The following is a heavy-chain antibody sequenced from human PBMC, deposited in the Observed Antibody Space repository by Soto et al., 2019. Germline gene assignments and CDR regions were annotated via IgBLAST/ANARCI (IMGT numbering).Heavy chain of an antibody. Sequence: SLRLSSAASGFTFDNYAIQWDRQAQGKVLEWVSGIDCDSNSIGYADSVKGRLTISRDNAKNSLYLQMNSLRLGDTAFNYCVKVLNDFRSGYYKGWFNYWGQGTLVTV. CDR2: IDCDSNSI. CDR1: GFTFDNYA. CDR3: VKVLNDFRSGYYKGWFNY. J-gene: IGHJ4*02. D-gene: IGHD3-3*01. V-gene: IGHV3-9*01.